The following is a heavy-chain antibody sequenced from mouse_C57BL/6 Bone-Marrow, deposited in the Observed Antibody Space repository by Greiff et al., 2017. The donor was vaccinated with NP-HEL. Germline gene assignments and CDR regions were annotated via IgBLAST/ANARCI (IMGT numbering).Heavy chain of an antibody. D-gene: IGHD2-10*01. CDR3: ARGAYYGNYGYFDV. CDR2: IWTGGGT. J-gene: IGHJ1*03. V-gene: IGHV2-9-1*01. Sequence: QVQLQESGPGLVAPSQSLSITCTVSGFSLTSYAISWVRQPPGKGLEWLGVIWTGGGTNYNSALKSRLSISKDNSKSQVFLKMNSLQTDDTARYYCARGAYYGNYGYFDVWGTGTTVTVSS. CDR1: GFSLTSYA.